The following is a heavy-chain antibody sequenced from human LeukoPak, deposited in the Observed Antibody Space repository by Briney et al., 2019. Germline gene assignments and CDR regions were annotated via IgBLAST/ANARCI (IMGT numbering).Heavy chain of an antibody. D-gene: IGHD6-19*01. V-gene: IGHV1-46*01. CDR1: GYTFTSYY. Sequence: ASVKVSCKASGYTFTSYYMQWVRQAPGQGLEWVGIINPSGDPTTYAQKFQGRVTMTSDMSTSTVYMELSSLRSEDTAVYYCARTPSSGWSRAYYYYMDVWGKGTTVTVSS. CDR3: ARTPSSGWSRAYYYYMDV. J-gene: IGHJ6*03. CDR2: INPSGDPT.